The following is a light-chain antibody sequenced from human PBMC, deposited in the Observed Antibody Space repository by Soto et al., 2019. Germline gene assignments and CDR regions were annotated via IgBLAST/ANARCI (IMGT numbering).Light chain of an antibody. CDR3: QQYLISVT. V-gene: IGKV3-20*01. Sequence: ECVLTLSPDTLSLTPGERATLSCMASQTISSNYVAWYQQKPGQAPRLPIYSASSRATGIPDRFSGSGSGTHFTLTISRLEPEDFAMYYCQQYLISVTFGQGTLPAIK. CDR2: SAS. J-gene: IGKJ5*01. CDR1: QTISSNY.